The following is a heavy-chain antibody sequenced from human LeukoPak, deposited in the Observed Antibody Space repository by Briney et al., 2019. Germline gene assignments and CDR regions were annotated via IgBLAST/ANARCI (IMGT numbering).Heavy chain of an antibody. CDR1: GYSITSGSY. J-gene: IGHJ3*02. D-gene: IGHD4-11*01. CDR2: VYHRGTT. V-gene: IGHV4-38-2*02. CDR3: ARFADTNYDAFDI. Sequence: SDTQSLTCTVSGYSITSGSYWGWIRQPPGKGLEWIANVYHRGTTYYNPSLKSRLTISVDTSKNHFSLRLSSLSAADTAIYYCARFADTNYDAFDIWGQGTLVTVSS.